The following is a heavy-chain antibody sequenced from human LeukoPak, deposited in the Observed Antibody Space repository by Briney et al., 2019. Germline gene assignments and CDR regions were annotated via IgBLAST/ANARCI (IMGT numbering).Heavy chain of an antibody. D-gene: IGHD3-22*01. Sequence: ASVKVSCKASGGTFSSYAISWVRQAPGQGLEWMGWISAYNGNTNYAQKLQGRVTMTIDTSTNTAYMEVRSLRSDDTAVYYCARRLTDSSGYYPYYYYGMDVWGQGTTVTVSS. J-gene: IGHJ6*02. CDR1: GGTFSSYA. CDR2: ISAYNGNT. CDR3: ARRLTDSSGYYPYYYYGMDV. V-gene: IGHV1-18*01.